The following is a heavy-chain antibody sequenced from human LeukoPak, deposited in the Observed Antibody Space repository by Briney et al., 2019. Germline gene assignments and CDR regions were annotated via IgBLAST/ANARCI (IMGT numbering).Heavy chain of an antibody. CDR1: GFTFSSYW. J-gene: IGHJ6*03. V-gene: IGHV3-7*01. CDR2: IKQDGSEK. CDR3: ARDFGDIVVVPAALYYYCYYMDV. Sequence: GGSLRLSCAASGFTFSSYWMSWVRQAPGKGLEWVANIKQDGSEKCYVDSVKGRFTISRDNAKNSLYLQMNSLRAEDTAVYYCARDFGDIVVVPAALYYYCYYMDVWGKGTTVTVSS. D-gene: IGHD2-2*01.